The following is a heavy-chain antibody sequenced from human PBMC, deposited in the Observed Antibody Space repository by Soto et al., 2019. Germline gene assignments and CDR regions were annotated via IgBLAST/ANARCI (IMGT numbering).Heavy chain of an antibody. D-gene: IGHD2-21*02. V-gene: IGHV4-4*07. CDR1: GGSISKLY. CDR2: IYPSGTP. J-gene: IGHJ4*02. Sequence: SETLSLTCTVFGGSISKLYWSWVRKPDGKGLEWIGRIYPSGTPNYNPSLKSRVTMSVDTSETQLSLKLTSVTAADTAVYYCARGPYCGSDCYFGVCGQGTLVT. CDR3: ARGPYCGSDCYFGV.